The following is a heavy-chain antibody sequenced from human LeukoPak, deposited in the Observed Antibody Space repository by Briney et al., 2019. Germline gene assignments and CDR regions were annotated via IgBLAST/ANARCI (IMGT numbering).Heavy chain of an antibody. CDR2: FDPEDGET. Sequence: ASVKVSCKVSGYTLTELSMHWVRQAPGKGLEWMGGFDPEDGETIYAQKFQGRVTMTEDTSTDTAYIELSSLRSEDTAVYYCATAADYDILTGYYNGLDYWGQGTLVTVSS. V-gene: IGHV1-24*01. CDR1: GYTLTELS. J-gene: IGHJ4*02. CDR3: ATAADYDILTGYYNGLDY. D-gene: IGHD3-9*01.